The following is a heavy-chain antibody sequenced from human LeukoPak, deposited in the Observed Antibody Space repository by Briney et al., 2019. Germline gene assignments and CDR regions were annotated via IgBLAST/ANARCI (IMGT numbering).Heavy chain of an antibody. D-gene: IGHD1-1*01. V-gene: IGHV3-20*04. Sequence: GGSLRLSCAASGFTFDDYGMSWVRQAPGKGLEWVSGITWNGGSTGYADSVKGRFTISRDNAKNSLYLQMNSLRAEDTAVYYCARGGTGLYYYYYMDVWGKGTTVTISS. J-gene: IGHJ6*03. CDR3: ARGGTGLYYYYYMDV. CDR2: ITWNGGST. CDR1: GFTFDDYG.